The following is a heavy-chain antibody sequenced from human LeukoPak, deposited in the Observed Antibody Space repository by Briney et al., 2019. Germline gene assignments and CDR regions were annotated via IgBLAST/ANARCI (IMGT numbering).Heavy chain of an antibody. V-gene: IGHV4-39*07. CDR2: IYYSGST. CDR1: GGSISSSSYY. J-gene: IGHJ4*02. Sequence: PSETLSLTCTVSGGSISSSSYYWGWIRQPPGKGLEWIGNIYYSGSTYYNPSLKSRVIISVDTSKNQFSLKLSSVTAADTAVYYCAEGCSSTSCYRYFDYWGQGTLVTVSS. CDR3: AEGCSSTSCYRYFDY. D-gene: IGHD2-2*01.